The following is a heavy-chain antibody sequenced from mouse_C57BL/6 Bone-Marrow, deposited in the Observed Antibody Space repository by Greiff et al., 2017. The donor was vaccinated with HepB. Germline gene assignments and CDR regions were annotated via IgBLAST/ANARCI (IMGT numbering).Heavy chain of an antibody. CDR1: GYTFTDYY. J-gene: IGHJ1*03. CDR3: AKEWLYYGSSYGYFDV. Sequence: VQLQQSGAELVKPGASVKISCKASGYTFTDYYINWVKQRPGQGLEWIGKIGPGSGSTYYNEKFKGKATLTAAKSSSTSYMQLSSLTSEDSAVYFCAKEWLYYGSSYGYFDVWGTGTTVTVSS. D-gene: IGHD1-1*01. CDR2: IGPGSGST. V-gene: IGHV1-77*01.